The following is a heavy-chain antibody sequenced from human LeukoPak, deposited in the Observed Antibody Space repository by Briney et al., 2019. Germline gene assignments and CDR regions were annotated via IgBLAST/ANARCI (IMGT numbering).Heavy chain of an antibody. V-gene: IGHV4-34*01. CDR3: ARGGGITMVRGARRGNWFDP. D-gene: IGHD3-10*01. CDR1: GGHFSGYF. J-gene: IGHJ5*02. CDR2: TNHRGST. Sequence: PSETLSLTCTVSGGHFSGYFWTWIRQPPGKGLEWIGQTNHRGSTNYNPSLKSRVTISVDTSKNQFSLKLSSVTAADTAVYYCARGGGITMVRGARRGNWFDPWGQGTLVTVSS.